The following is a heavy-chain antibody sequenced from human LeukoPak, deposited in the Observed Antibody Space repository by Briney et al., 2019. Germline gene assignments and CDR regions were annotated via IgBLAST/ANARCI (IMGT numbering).Heavy chain of an antibody. J-gene: IGHJ4*02. Sequence: GGSLRLSCAAFGFIFDDYGMSWVRQAPGKGLEWVSAISGSGGSTYYADSVKGRFTISRDNSKNTLYLQMNSLRAEDTAVYYCAKELSSGYYYGFDYWGQGTLVTVSS. D-gene: IGHD3-22*01. CDR1: GFIFDDYG. V-gene: IGHV3-23*01. CDR3: AKELSSGYYYGFDY. CDR2: ISGSGGST.